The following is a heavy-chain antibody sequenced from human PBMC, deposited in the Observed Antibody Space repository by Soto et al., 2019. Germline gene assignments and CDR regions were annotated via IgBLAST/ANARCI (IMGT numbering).Heavy chain of an antibody. CDR1: GGTFSTHI. J-gene: IGHJ4*02. V-gene: IGHV1-69*01. D-gene: IGHD3-22*01. Sequence: QVQLVQSGAEVKKPGSLVKVFCKASGGTFSTHITNWVRQAPGEGLEWMGGIIPIFGTASYAQSFRGRVSITADEVTSTAYMELTNLRSEDTAIYYCARSDSSGFYLPFWGQGTLVTVSS. CDR3: ARSDSSGFYLPF. CDR2: IIPIFGTA.